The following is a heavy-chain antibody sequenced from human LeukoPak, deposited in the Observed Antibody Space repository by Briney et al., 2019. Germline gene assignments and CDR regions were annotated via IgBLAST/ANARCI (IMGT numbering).Heavy chain of an antibody. J-gene: IGHJ4*02. V-gene: IGHV4-34*01. CDR3: ARGFSRYYYDSSGYYYY. D-gene: IGHD3-22*01. CDR2: INHSGST. Sequence: SETLSLTCAVYGGSFSGYYWSWIRQPSGKGLEWIGEINHSGSTNYNPSLKSRVTISVDTSKNQFSLKLSSVTAADTAVYYCARGFSRYYYDSSGYYYYWGQGTLVTVSS. CDR1: GGSFSGYY.